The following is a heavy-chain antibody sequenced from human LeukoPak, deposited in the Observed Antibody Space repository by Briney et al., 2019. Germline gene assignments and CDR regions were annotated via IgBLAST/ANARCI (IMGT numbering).Heavy chain of an antibody. J-gene: IGHJ6*03. CDR2: ISAYNGNT. V-gene: IGHV1-18*01. CDR1: GYTFTSYG. D-gene: IGHD2/OR15-2a*01. CDR3: ARGSFYDWDYYYYYMDV. Sequence: ASVKVSCKASGYTFTSYGISWVRQAPGQGLEWMGWISAYNGNTNYAQKLQGRVTMTTDTSTSTAYMELRSLRSDDTAVYYCARGSFYDWDYYYYYMDVWGKGTTVTISS.